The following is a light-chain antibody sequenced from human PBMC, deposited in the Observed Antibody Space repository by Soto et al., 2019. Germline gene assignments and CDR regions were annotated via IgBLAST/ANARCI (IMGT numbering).Light chain of an antibody. CDR1: SSDVGSYNL. J-gene: IGLJ1*01. CDR3: CSYAGSSTFALYV. V-gene: IGLV2-23*03. CDR2: EGS. Sequence: QSVLTQPASVSGSPGQSITISCTGTSSDVGSYNLVSWYQQHPGKAPKLMIYEGSKRPSGVSNRFSGSKSGNTASLTISGLQAEDEADYYCCSYAGSSTFALYVFGTGAMLTVL.